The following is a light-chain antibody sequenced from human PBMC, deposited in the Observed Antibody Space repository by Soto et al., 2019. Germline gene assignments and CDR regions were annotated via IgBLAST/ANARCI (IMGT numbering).Light chain of an antibody. Sequence: DIVVTQSPLSLPVTTGEPASISFRSSQSLLHSNGYNYLDWYLQKPGQSPQLLIYLGSNRSSGVPDRFSGSGSGTDFTLKISRVEAEDVGVYYCMQGTHWPPITFGQGTRLEIK. CDR1: QSLLHSNGYNY. CDR2: LGS. J-gene: IGKJ5*01. V-gene: IGKV2-28*01. CDR3: MQGTHWPPIT.